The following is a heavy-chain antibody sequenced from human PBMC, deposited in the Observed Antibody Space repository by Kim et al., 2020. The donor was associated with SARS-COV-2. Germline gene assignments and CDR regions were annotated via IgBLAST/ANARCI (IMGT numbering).Heavy chain of an antibody. Sequence: VKSRFTISRDNSKNTLYLQMNSLRAEDTAVYYCARDIAAAHYYYYGMDVWGQGTTVTVSS. CDR3: ARDIAAAHYYYYGMDV. D-gene: IGHD6-13*01. J-gene: IGHJ6*02. V-gene: IGHV3-30*07.